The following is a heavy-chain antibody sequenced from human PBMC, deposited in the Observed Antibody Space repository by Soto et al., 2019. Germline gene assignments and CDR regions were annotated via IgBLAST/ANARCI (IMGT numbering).Heavy chain of an antibody. CDR1: GGSISSGGYY. CDR2: IYYSGST. CDR3: ARDGATMVRGGNGMDV. J-gene: IGHJ6*04. V-gene: IGHV4-31*03. Sequence: SETLSLTCTVSGGSISSGGYYWSWIRQHPGKGLEWIGYIYYSGSTYYNPSLKSRVTISVDTSKNQFSLKLSSVTAADTAVYYCARDGATMVRGGNGMDVWGKGTTVNVS. D-gene: IGHD3-10*01.